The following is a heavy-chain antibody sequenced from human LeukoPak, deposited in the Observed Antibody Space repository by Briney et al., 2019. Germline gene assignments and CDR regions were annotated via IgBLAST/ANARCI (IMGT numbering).Heavy chain of an antibody. J-gene: IGHJ6*03. CDR3: AKRTSYHIDV. CDR1: GFTFSSYA. CDR2: ISDSGSTT. Sequence: GGSLRLSCAASGFTFSSYAMSWVRQAPGKGLEWVSSISDSGSTTYYPDSVKGRFSISRDNSKNTFYLQMNSLRAEDTAVYYCAKRTSYHIDVWGKGTTVTVSS. V-gene: IGHV3-23*01.